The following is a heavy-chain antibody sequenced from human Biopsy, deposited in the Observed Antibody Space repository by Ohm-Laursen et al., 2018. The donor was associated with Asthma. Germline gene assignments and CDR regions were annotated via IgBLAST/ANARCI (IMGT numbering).Heavy chain of an antibody. Sequence: SETLSLTCIVGGAYIGSRDHHWSWIRQSPGTGLEWIGFVFWSGTTHYNRSLERRLSISIDTTRNEFSMTLRSVTAADPAVYFCARVASYGDLYFGIDVWGPGTTVSVS. CDR1: GAYIGSRDHH. J-gene: IGHJ6*02. D-gene: IGHD4-17*01. CDR3: ARVASYGDLYFGIDV. CDR2: VFWSGTT. V-gene: IGHV4-30-4*01.